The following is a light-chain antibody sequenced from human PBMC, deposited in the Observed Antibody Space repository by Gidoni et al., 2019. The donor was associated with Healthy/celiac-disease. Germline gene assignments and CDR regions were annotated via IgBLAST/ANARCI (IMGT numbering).Light chain of an antibody. J-gene: IGKJ2*01. V-gene: IGKV1-9*01. CDR3: QQLNSYPSYT. Sequence: DIQLTQSPSFLSASVGDRLTITCRASQGISSYLAWYQQKPGKAPKLLIYAASTLQSGVPSRFSGSGSGTEFTLTISSLQPEDFATYYCQQLNSYPSYTFXXXTKLEIK. CDR2: AAS. CDR1: QGISSY.